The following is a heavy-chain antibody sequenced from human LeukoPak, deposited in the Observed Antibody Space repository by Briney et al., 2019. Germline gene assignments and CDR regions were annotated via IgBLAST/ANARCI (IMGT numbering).Heavy chain of an antibody. V-gene: IGHV3-74*01. D-gene: IGHD1-7*01. CDR2: INSDGSTT. CDR3: AREDDWNYEDY. J-gene: IGHJ4*02. CDR1: GFTFSTYW. Sequence: GGSLRLSCAASGFTFSTYWMHWVRQVPGKGLVWVSRINSDGSTTNYADAVKGRFTISRDNAKSTLYLEMNSLRAEDTAIYFCAREDDWNYEDYWGQGTLVTVSS.